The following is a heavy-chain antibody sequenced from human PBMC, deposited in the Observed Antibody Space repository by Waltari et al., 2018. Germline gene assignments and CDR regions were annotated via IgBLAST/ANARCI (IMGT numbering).Heavy chain of an antibody. CDR2: ISGSGGST. V-gene: IGHV3-23*01. CDR1: GFTFSNFA. D-gene: IGHD2-15*01. Sequence: EVQVLESGGGLVQPGGSLRLSCAASGFTFSNFAMSWVRQAPGKGLEWVSTISGSGGSTDYADSVKGRFTISRDNSKNTLYLQMNNLRGEDTAVYFCAKRLQLFGGSIDYWGQGTLVTVSS. J-gene: IGHJ4*02. CDR3: AKRLQLFGGSIDY.